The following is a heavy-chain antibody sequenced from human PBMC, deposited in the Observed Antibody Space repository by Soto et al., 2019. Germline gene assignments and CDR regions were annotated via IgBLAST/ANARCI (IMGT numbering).Heavy chain of an antibody. V-gene: IGHV4-31*03. CDR1: GGSISSGGYY. D-gene: IGHD3-16*01. Sequence: QVQLQESGPGLVKPSQTLSLTCTVSGGSISSGGYYWSWIRQHPGKGLEWIGYIYYSGSTYYNPSLKSRVTISVDTSKNQFSLKLSSVTAADTAVXXXXXXGGXNWFDPWGQGTLVTVSS. J-gene: IGHJ5*02. CDR3: XXXGGXNWFDP. CDR2: IYYSGST.